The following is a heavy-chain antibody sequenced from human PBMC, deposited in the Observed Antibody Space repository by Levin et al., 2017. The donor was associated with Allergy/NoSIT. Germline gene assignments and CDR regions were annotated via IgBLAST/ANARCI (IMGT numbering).Heavy chain of an antibody. CDR1: GFTFSSYG. Sequence: GESLKISCAASGFTFSSYGMHWVRQAPGKGLEWVAVISYDGSNKYYADSVKGRFTISRDNSKNTLYLQMNSLRAEDTAVYYCAKDIGYCSGGSCYGFDYWGQGTLVTVSS. CDR2: ISYDGSNK. CDR3: AKDIGYCSGGSCYGFDY. D-gene: IGHD2-15*01. J-gene: IGHJ4*02. V-gene: IGHV3-30*18.